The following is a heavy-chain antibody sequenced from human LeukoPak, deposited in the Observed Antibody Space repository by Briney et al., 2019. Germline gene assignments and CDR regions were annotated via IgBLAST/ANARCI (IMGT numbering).Heavy chain of an antibody. Sequence: GGSLRLSCAASGFTFSSYAMHWVRQAPGKGLEWVAFISHDGNDKYFADSVRGRFTISRDISKNTLYLQMNSLRAEDTAVYYCARSSISPHYYFYYMDAWGKGTTVTVSS. D-gene: IGHD2-2*01. V-gene: IGHV3-30*01. CDR3: ARSSISPHYYFYYMDA. J-gene: IGHJ6*03. CDR2: ISHDGNDK. CDR1: GFTFSSYA.